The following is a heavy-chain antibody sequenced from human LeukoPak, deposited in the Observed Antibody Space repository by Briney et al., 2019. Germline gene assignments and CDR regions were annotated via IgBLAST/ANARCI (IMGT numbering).Heavy chain of an antibody. J-gene: IGHJ3*02. CDR3: ARVAVYCSSTSCYSSEAFDI. CDR2: INTDGSST. D-gene: IGHD2-2*02. Sequence: GGSLRLSCAASGFTFSSYWMNWVRQAPGKGLVWVSRINTDGSSTSYADSVKGRFTISRDNAKNTLYLQMNSLRAEDTAVYYCARVAVYCSSTSCYSSEAFDIWGQGTMVTVSS. CDR1: GFTFSSYW. V-gene: IGHV3-74*01.